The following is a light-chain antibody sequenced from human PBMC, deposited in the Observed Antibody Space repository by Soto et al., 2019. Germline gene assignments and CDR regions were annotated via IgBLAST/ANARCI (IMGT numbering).Light chain of an antibody. V-gene: IGKV3-15*01. Sequence: DIVLTQSPGTLSLSPGERATLSCRASQSVSSSYLAWYQQKPGQAPRLLFYGASTRATGIPARFSGSGSGTEFTLTISSLQSEDFAVYYCQQHNNWPRTFGQGTKVDIK. CDR1: QSVSSSY. CDR2: GAS. J-gene: IGKJ1*01. CDR3: QQHNNWPRT.